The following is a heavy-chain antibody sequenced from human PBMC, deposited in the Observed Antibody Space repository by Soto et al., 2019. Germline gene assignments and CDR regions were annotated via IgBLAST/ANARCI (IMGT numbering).Heavy chain of an antibody. Sequence: ASVKVSCKASGYTFNRYYMHWMQQAPGQGLEWMGMINPSGTITSYAQKFQGRVTMTRDTSTSTLYMELSSLRSEDTAVYYCARGSFLEWSCMDVWGQGTTVTVSS. CDR2: INPSGTIT. CDR1: GYTFNRYY. CDR3: ARGSFLEWSCMDV. J-gene: IGHJ6*02. D-gene: IGHD3-3*01. V-gene: IGHV1-46*02.